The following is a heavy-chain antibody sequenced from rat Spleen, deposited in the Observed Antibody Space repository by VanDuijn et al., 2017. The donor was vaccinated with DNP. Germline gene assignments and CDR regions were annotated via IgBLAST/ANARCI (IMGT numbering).Heavy chain of an antibody. CDR3: STRNSGYGGYFDY. D-gene: IGHD4-3*01. CDR1: GFTFSNYG. Sequence: EVQLVESGGGLVQPGRSLKLSCAASGFTFSNYGFHWVRQAPTKGLEWVASITPSGDNTYYRDSIKGRFTVSRDNAKSSLYLQMDSLRSEDTATYYCSTRNSGYGGYFDYWGQGVMVTVSS. V-gene: IGHV5-19*01. J-gene: IGHJ2*01. CDR2: ITPSGDNT.